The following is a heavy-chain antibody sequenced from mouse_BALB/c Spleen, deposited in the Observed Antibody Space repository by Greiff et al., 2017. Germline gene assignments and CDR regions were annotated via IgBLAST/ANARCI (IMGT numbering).Heavy chain of an antibody. CDR1: GFTFSSYA. Sequence: EVKLMESGGGLVKPGGSLKLSCAASGFTFSSYAMSWVRQTPEKRLEWVASISSGGSTYYPDSVKGRFTISRDNARNILYLQMSSLRSEDTAMYYCAREGHYNAMDYWGQGTSVTVSA. V-gene: IGHV5-6-5*01. D-gene: IGHD1-2*01. CDR3: AREGHYNAMDY. J-gene: IGHJ4*01. CDR2: ISSGGST.